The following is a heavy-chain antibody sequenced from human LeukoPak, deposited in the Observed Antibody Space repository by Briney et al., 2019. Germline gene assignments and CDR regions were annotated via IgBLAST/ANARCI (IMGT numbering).Heavy chain of an antibody. J-gene: IGHJ3*02. CDR1: GFTLSSYE. CDR2: ISSSGSTI. Sequence: GGSLRLSCAASGFTLSSYEMHWVRQAPGKGLEWVSYISSSGSTIYYADSVKGRFTISRDNSKNTLYLQMNSLRAEDTAVYYCAKDTGGYIDAFDIWGQGTMVTVSS. D-gene: IGHD1-26*01. CDR3: AKDTGGYIDAFDI. V-gene: IGHV3-48*03.